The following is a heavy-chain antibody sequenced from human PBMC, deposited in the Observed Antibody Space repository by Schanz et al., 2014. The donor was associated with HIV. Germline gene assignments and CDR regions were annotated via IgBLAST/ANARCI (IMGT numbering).Heavy chain of an antibody. CDR1: GFTFSNYA. J-gene: IGHJ4*02. Sequence: EVQLLESGGGLVQPGGSLRLSCAASGFTFSNYAMSWVRQAPGKGLEWVSSISESGGRTYYADSVNGRFTISRDNSNNTLYLQMTTLRIDDTAVYYCAKPEYDSRGNSQSHFDYWGQGTLVTVSS. D-gene: IGHD3-22*01. CDR3: AKPEYDSRGNSQSHFDY. CDR2: ISESGGRT. V-gene: IGHV3-23*01.